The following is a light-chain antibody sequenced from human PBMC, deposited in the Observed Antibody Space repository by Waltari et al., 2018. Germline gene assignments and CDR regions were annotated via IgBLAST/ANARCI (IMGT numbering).Light chain of an antibody. V-gene: IGKV1-17*03. Sequence: DIQMTQSPSVISASVGDRVTITSRASQGIRNYLAWFQQKPGKVPKGLIYAASSLQSGVPSRFSGSGSGTEFTLTISSLQPEDCATYYCLQHKSYPWTFGQGTKVEI. CDR3: LQHKSYPWT. CDR2: AAS. J-gene: IGKJ1*01. CDR1: QGIRNY.